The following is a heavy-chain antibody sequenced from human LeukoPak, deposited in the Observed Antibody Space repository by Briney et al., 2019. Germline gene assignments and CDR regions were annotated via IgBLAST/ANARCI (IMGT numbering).Heavy chain of an antibody. CDR1: GGSISSYH. Sequence: SETLSLTCTVSGGSISSYHWSWLRQPPGKGLEWIGYIYYSGSTNYNPSLQSRVTISVDTSKTQSSLKLSSVTAADTAVYYCAREYSGSYFDYWGQGTLVTVSS. D-gene: IGHD1-26*01. CDR3: AREYSGSYFDY. J-gene: IGHJ4*02. CDR2: IYYSGST. V-gene: IGHV4-59*01.